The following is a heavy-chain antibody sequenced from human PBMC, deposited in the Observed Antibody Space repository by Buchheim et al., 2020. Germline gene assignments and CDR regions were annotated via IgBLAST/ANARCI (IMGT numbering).Heavy chain of an antibody. V-gene: IGHV3-7*01. CDR1: GFIFSNYW. CDR3: LGGGYSSS. CDR2: IKPDGSDK. D-gene: IGHD6-13*01. Sequence: EVQLVESGGGLVQPGGSLRLSCAASGFIFSNYWMNWVRQAPGKGLQWVANIKPDGSDKYYVDPVKGRFTVSRDNAKNSVYLQMNSLRVEDTAVYYCLGGGYSSSWGQGTL. J-gene: IGHJ4*02.